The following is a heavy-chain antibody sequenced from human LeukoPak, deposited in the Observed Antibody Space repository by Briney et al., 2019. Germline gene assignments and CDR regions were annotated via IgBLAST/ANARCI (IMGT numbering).Heavy chain of an antibody. CDR1: GGSISSSIYY. CDR2: VFYNGAT. CDR3: ARVRGLRITMVRGVIDP. V-gene: IGHV4-39*07. Sequence: SETLSLTCIVSGGSISSSIYYWAWVRQPPGKGLEWIGTVFYNGATQYSPSLRSRVTMSVDTSKNQFSLKLSSVTAADTAVYYCARVRGLRITMVRGVIDPWGQGTLVTVSS. J-gene: IGHJ5*02. D-gene: IGHD3-10*01.